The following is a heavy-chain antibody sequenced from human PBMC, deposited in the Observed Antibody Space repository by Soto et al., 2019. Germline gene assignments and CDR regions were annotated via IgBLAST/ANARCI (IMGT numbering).Heavy chain of an antibody. D-gene: IGHD6-13*01. CDR2: ISWNSGSI. CDR1: GFTFDDYA. V-gene: IGHV3-9*01. J-gene: IGHJ4*02. CDR3: AKAGAAAAGTEPNY. Sequence: EVQLVESGGGLVQPGRSLRLSCAASGFTFDDYAMHWVRQAPGKGLEWVSGISWNSGSIGYADSVKGRFTISRDNAKNSLYLQMNSLRAEDTALYYCAKAGAAAAGTEPNYGGQGTLVTVSS.